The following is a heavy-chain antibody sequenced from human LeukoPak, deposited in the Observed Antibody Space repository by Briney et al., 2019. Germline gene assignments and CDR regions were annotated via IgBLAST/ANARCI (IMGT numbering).Heavy chain of an antibody. CDR1: GFTFSSYS. V-gene: IGHV3-48*01. D-gene: IGHD3-10*01. J-gene: IGHJ4*02. Sequence: AGGSLRLSCAASGFTFSSYSMNWVRQAPGKGLEWVSYISSSSSNIYYADSVKGRFTIYRDNAKNSLYLQMNSLRAEDTAVYYCARSRRLWFGELFLWGQGTLVTVSS. CDR3: ARSRRLWFGELFL. CDR2: ISSSSSNI.